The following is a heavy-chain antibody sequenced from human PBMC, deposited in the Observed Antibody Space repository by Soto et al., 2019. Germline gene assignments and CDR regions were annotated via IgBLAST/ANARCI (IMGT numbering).Heavy chain of an antibody. CDR3: ASAYHYYGSGSYYNQFDY. J-gene: IGHJ4*02. V-gene: IGHV1-69*13. CDR2: IIPIFGTA. CDR1: GGTFSSYA. D-gene: IGHD3-10*01. Sequence: SVKVSCKASGGTFSSYAISWVRQAPGQGLEWMGGIIPIFGTANYAQKFQGRVTITADESTSTAYMELSSLRSEDTAVYYCASAYHYYGSGSYYNQFDYWGQGTLVTVSS.